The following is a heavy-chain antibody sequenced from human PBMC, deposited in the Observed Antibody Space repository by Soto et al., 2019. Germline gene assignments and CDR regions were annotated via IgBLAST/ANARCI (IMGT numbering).Heavy chain of an antibody. CDR3: AMSLSGWSSGNYYNGVDV. Sequence: EVQLVQSGGGLVQPGGSLRLSCAASGFSFRSYEMNWVRQAPGKGLEWVSFISSSGTSIYADSVKGRFTISRDNAKNSLYLQMNSLRAEDSAAYFCAMSLSGWSSGNYYNGVDVWGQGTTVTVSS. J-gene: IGHJ6*02. CDR1: GFSFRSYE. CDR2: ISSSGTSI. V-gene: IGHV3-48*03. D-gene: IGHD6-19*01.